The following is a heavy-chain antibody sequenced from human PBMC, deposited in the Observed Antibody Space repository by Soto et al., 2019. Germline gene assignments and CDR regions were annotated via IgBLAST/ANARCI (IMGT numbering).Heavy chain of an antibody. Sequence: SEILSLTCTVSGGSFSCRDCYWSWIRQPRGRGGEWIGYVYSRGSTYYHPSLRSRVTRSMYAAKNNFSLKLSSVTFADTAGNYPGRAYGDYDYFDSWGRGTLVTVSS. D-gene: IGHD4-17*01. CDR2: VYSRGST. V-gene: IGHV4-30-4*01. CDR3: GRAYGDYDYFDS. J-gene: IGHJ4*02. CDR1: GGSFSCRDCY.